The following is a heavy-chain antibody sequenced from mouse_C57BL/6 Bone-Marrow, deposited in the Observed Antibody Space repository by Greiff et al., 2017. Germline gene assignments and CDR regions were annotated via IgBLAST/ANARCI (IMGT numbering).Heavy chain of an antibody. V-gene: IGHV1-80*01. CDR1: GYAFSSYW. Sequence: QVQLQQSGAELVKPGASVKISCKASGYAFSSYWMNWVKQRPGKGLEWIGQIYPGDGDTNYNGKFKGKGTLTADKSSSTAYMQLSILTSEDSAVYFCARGGLRRGTRQVDFWGTGPTVTVSS. CDR3: ARGGLRRGTRQVDF. J-gene: IGHJ1*03. D-gene: IGHD2-4*01. CDR2: IYPGDGDT.